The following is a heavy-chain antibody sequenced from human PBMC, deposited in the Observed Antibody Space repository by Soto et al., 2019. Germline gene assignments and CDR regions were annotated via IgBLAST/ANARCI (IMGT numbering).Heavy chain of an antibody. J-gene: IGHJ4*02. CDR3: ASPLSEDSRVSDY. Sequence: ASVKVSCKASGGTFSSYAISWVRQAPGQGLEWMGGIIPIFGTANYAQKFQGRVTITADESTSTAYMELSSLRSEDTAVYYCASPLSEDSRVSDYWGQGTLVTVSS. CDR1: GGTFSSYA. CDR2: IIPIFGTA. V-gene: IGHV1-69*13. D-gene: IGHD3-22*01.